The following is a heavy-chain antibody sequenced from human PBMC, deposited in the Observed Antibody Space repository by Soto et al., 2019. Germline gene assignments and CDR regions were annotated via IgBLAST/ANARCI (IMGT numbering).Heavy chain of an antibody. Sequence: ASVKVSCKASGYTFSDYYMHWVRQAPGQGLEWMGIINPSGDSTTYAQKFQGRVTMTRDTSTSTLYLEVSSLRSEDTAVYFCTRSRQVGPSTFFDSWGQGALVTVPS. CDR1: GYTFSDYY. CDR3: TRSRQVGPSTFFDS. J-gene: IGHJ4*02. CDR2: INPSGDST. D-gene: IGHD1-26*01. V-gene: IGHV1-46*01.